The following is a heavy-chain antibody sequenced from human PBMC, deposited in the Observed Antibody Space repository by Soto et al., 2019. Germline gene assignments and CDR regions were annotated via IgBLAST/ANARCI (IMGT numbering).Heavy chain of an antibody. CDR3: ARARSGDYIPD. V-gene: IGHV4-30-4*01. D-gene: IGHD4-17*01. CDR1: GGSISSGDYY. J-gene: IGHJ4*02. Sequence: QVQLQESGPGLVKPSQPLSLTCTVSGGSISSGDYYWSWIRQPPGKGLEWIGSVSYSGETDYNPSHKSQIALFVATAMNQFSLRMNSVTDADTAVYYCARARSGDYIPDWGQGTLVTVSS. CDR2: VSYSGET.